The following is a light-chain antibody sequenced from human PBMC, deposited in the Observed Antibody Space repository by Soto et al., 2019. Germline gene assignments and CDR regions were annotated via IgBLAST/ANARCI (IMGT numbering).Light chain of an antibody. CDR3: AAWDDSLGVV. CDR2: YDD. Sequence: VLTQPPSVSEAPRQRVTISCSGSSSNIGNNAVNWYQQLPGKAPKLLIYYDDLLPSGVSDRFSGSKSGTSASLAISGLQSEDEADYYCAAWDDSLGVVFGGGTKVTVL. CDR1: SSNIGNNA. J-gene: IGLJ2*01. V-gene: IGLV1-36*01.